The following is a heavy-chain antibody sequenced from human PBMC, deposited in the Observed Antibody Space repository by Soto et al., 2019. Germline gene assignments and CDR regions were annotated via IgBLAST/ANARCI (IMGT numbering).Heavy chain of an antibody. CDR3: ASDWNSYGYFDY. CDR2: ISYDGSNK. J-gene: IGHJ4*02. Sequence: QVQLVESGGGVVQPGRSLRLSCAASGFTFSSYAMQWVRQAPGKGLEWVAVISYDGSNKYYADSVKGRFTISRDNSKNTLYLQMNSLRAEDTAVYYCASDWNSYGYFDYWGQGTLVTVSS. D-gene: IGHD5-18*01. V-gene: IGHV3-30-3*01. CDR1: GFTFSSYA.